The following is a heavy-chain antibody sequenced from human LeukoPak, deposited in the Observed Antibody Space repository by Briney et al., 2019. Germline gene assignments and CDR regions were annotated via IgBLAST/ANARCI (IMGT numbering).Heavy chain of an antibody. CDR2: IYTSGST. V-gene: IGHV4-61*02. D-gene: IGHD2-21*02. CDR3: ARYCGGDCYPHYYYMDV. J-gene: IGHJ6*03. Sequence: SETLSLTCTVSGGSISSSSYDWGWIRQPAGKGLEWIGRIYTSGSTNYNPSLKSRVTISVDTSKNQFSLKLSSVTAADTAVSYCARYCGGDCYPHYYYMDVWGKGTTVTVSS. CDR1: GGSISSSSYD.